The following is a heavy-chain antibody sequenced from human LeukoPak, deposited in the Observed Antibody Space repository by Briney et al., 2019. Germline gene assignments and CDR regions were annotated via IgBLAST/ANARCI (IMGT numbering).Heavy chain of an antibody. V-gene: IGHV1-2*02. CDR2: INPNSGGT. CDR1: GYTFTGYY. CDR3: ARVSVVVPAAIVDSANWFDP. D-gene: IGHD2-2*01. Sequence: GASVKVSCKASGYTFTGYYMHWVRQAPGQGLEWMGWINPNSGGTNYAQKFQGRVTMTRDTSISTAYMELSRLRSDDTAVYYCARVSVVVPAAIVDSANWFDPWGQGTLVTVSS. J-gene: IGHJ5*02.